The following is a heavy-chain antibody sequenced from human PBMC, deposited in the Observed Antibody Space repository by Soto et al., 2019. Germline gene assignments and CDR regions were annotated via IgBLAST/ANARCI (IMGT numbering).Heavy chain of an antibody. CDR2: IIPLHGKT. CDR3: SRLTGYGDNFDY. J-gene: IGHJ4*02. Sequence: SSVKLSCQASGGPFSSYSMPWVRQAPGQGLEWMGRIIPLHGKTNYPQKFQGRVTITRDKSASTAYMALSSPRSEDTAVYYCSRLTGYGDNFDYWGQGALVTISS. V-gene: IGHV1-69*02. D-gene: IGHD4-17*01. CDR1: GGPFSSYS.